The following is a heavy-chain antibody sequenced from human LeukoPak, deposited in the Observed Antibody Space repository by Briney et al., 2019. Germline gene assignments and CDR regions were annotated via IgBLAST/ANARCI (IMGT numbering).Heavy chain of an antibody. CDR1: GFTFSKDG. D-gene: IGHD3-16*01. V-gene: IGHV3-23*01. CDR2: VNDNGANT. CDR3: TKCDGGDYRIDT. J-gene: IGHJ4*02. Sequence: GGSLRLSCAASGFTFSKDGMSWVRQAPGKGLEWISTVNDNGANTHYADSVKGRFTISRDNSRNTLLLEMNSLRVEDTALYYCTKCDGGDYRIDTWGQGTLVIVSS.